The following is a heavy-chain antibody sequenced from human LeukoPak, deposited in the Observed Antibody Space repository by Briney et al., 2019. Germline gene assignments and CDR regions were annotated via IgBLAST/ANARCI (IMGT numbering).Heavy chain of an antibody. D-gene: IGHD6-19*01. V-gene: IGHV4-4*07. J-gene: IGHJ6*02. CDR1: GGSISSYY. CDR3: ARDGGSSGYYYGMDV. Sequence: SETLSLTCTVSGGSISSYYWSWIRQPAGKGLEWIGRIYTCGSTNYNPSLKSRVTISVDTSKNQFSLKLSSVTAADTAVYYCARDGGSSGYYYGMDVWGQGTTVTVSS. CDR2: IYTCGST.